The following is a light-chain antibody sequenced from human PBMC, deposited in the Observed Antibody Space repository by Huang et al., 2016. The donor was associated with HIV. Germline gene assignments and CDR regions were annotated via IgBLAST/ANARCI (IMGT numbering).Light chain of an antibody. V-gene: IGKV1-9*01. CDR1: QGITNY. Sequence: IQLTQSPSSVSAFVGDRVAITCRASQGITNYVAWYQQKPGKAPKLLMYAAATLERGVPSRFSGSGSGTDFTLAISSLQPEDSATYYCQQFNSYPFIFGGGTKVEIK. CDR3: QQFNSYPFI. CDR2: AAA. J-gene: IGKJ4*01.